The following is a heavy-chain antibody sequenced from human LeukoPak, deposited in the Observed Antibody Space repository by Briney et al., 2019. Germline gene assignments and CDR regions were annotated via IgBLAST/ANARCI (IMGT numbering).Heavy chain of an antibody. CDR2: VNADGSAT. CDR1: RYTFTGYY. J-gene: IGHJ4*02. CDR3: ARPLKRGFSGYTDPFKY. Sequence: GASVKVSCKASRYTFTGYYIHWVRQAPGQGPECMGWVNADGSATNYARKFQGGVTMTRDTSINTAYMELSSLRADDTAVYYCARPLKRGFSGYTDPFKYWGQGTLVTVSS. V-gene: IGHV1-2*02. D-gene: IGHD5-12*01.